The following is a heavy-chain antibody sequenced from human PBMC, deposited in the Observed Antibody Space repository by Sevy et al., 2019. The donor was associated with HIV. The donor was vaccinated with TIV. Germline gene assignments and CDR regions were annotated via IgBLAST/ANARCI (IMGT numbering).Heavy chain of an antibody. Sequence: SETLSLTCTVSGGSISSYYWSWIRQPPGKGLEWIGHIHYRGRTTYNPSLKSRVTISVDTSKIHFSLRLNFVTAADTAVYYCARFPPTVTTGNYYYYGMDVWGQGTTVTVSS. CDR1: GGSISSYY. CDR2: IHYRGRT. CDR3: ARFPPTVTTGNYYYYGMDV. D-gene: IGHD4-17*01. J-gene: IGHJ6*02. V-gene: IGHV4-59*13.